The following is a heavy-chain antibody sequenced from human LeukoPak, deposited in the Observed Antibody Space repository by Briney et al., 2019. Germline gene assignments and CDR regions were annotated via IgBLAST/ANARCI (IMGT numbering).Heavy chain of an antibody. CDR1: DVSISSYH. D-gene: IGHD3-3*01. CDR3: TRDRLGGAVASWIPDY. CDR2: IDYSGTT. V-gene: IGHV4-59*01. Sequence: PSETLSLTCTVSDVSISSYHWSWVRQPPGKGLEWIGYIDYSGTTSYNPSLKSRVTISVDTSKNQFSLRVRSVSAADTAVYYCTRDRLGGAVASWIPDYWGQGILVTVSS. J-gene: IGHJ4*02.